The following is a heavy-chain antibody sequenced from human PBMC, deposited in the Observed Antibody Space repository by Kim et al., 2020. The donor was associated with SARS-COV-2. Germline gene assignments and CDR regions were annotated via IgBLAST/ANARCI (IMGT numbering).Heavy chain of an antibody. Sequence: NPSLKNRVTISVDTSKNQFSLKLSSVTASDTAVYYCASRRYSYGQASFDYWGQGTLVTVSS. CDR3: ASRRYSYGQASFDY. D-gene: IGHD5-18*01. J-gene: IGHJ4*02. V-gene: IGHV4-34*01.